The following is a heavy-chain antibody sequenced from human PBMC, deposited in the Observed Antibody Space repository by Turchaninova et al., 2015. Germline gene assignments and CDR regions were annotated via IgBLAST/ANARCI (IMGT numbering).Heavy chain of an antibody. CDR2: INHSGST. V-gene: IGHV4-34*01. CDR1: GGSYSGDY. J-gene: IGHJ4*02. D-gene: IGHD3-22*01. Sequence: QVQLQQGGAALLTPSGTLSLTCAVHGGSYSGDYWSGVRRPQGKGREWIGEINHSGSTNYNPSLKSRVTISVDTSKNQFSLKLSSVTAADTAVYYCARAIARYFDYWGQGTLVTVSS. CDR3: ARAIARYFDY.